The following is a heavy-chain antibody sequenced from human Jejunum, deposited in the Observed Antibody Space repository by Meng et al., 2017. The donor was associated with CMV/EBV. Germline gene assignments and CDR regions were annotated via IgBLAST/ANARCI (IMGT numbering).Heavy chain of an antibody. CDR3: AASGYDSVHAFDI. CDR2: INNDGSGT. D-gene: IGHD5-12*01. V-gene: IGHV3-74*01. CDR1: GFTFSNSW. J-gene: IGHJ3*02. Sequence: SGFTFSNSWMHWIRQAPGKGLVWVSRINNDGSGTVYANSVKGRFTISRDNAKKTFYLQMNSLRAEDTAVYYCAASGYDSVHAFDIWGQETVVTVSS.